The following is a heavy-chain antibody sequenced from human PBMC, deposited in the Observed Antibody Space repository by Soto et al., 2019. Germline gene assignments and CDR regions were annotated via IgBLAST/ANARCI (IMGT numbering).Heavy chain of an antibody. Sequence: EVQLVESGGGLVQPGGSLRLSCAASEFTFSSYWMHWVRQAPGKGLVWVSRINSDGSSTSYADSVKGRFTISRDNAKNTLYLQKNSLRAEDTAVYYRAREYSSSRYFDYWGQGTLVTVSS. CDR3: AREYSSSRYFDY. J-gene: IGHJ4*02. CDR1: EFTFSSYW. D-gene: IGHD6-13*01. V-gene: IGHV3-74*01. CDR2: INSDGSST.